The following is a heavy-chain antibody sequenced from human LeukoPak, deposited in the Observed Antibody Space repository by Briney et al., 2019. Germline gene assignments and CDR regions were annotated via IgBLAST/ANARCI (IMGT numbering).Heavy chain of an antibody. V-gene: IGHV3-30*02. D-gene: IGHD2-2*01. Sequence: GGSLRLSCAASGFTFSSYGMHWVRQAPGKGLEWVAFIRYDGSNKYYADSVKGRFTISRDNSKNTLYLQMNSLRAEDTAVYYCAKDLGKYCSSTSCYFPSTWGQGTMVTVSS. CDR1: GFTFSSYG. CDR2: IRYDGSNK. CDR3: AKDLGKYCSSTSCYFPST. J-gene: IGHJ3*01.